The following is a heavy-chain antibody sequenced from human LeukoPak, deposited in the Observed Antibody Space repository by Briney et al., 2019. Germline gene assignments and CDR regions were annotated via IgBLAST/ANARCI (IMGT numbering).Heavy chain of an antibody. J-gene: IGHJ5*02. CDR2: IYSSGST. D-gene: IGHD2-15*01. Sequence: PSETLSLTCTVSGGSISSYYWSWVRQPAGRGLEWIGRIYSSGSTNYNPSLKSRVTMSVDTSKNQFSLKLSSVTAADTAVYYCARDGGSRGYNWVDPWGQGTLSPSPQ. CDR3: ARDGGSRGYNWVDP. V-gene: IGHV4-4*07. CDR1: GGSISSYY.